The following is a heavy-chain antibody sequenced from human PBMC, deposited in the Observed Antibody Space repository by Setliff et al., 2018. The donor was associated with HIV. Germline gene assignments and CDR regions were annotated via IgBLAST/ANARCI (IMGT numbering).Heavy chain of an antibody. CDR3: ARDQGDTPSRGDI. D-gene: IGHD1-26*01. Sequence: SETLSLTCAVSGYPISSGYYWGWIRQPPGKGLEWIGSIYHSGFTNYNPSLKSRVTISIDTSRNQFSLNLKSVTAADTAVYYCARDQGDTPSRGDIWGQGTMVTVSS. V-gene: IGHV4-38-2*02. CDR2: IYHSGFT. J-gene: IGHJ3*02. CDR1: GYPISSGYY.